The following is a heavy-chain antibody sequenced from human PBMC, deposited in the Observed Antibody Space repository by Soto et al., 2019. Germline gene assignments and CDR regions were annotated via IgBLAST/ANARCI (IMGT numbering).Heavy chain of an antibody. CDR2: ISLYSDGT. J-gene: IGHJ5*02. Sequence: ASVKVSCKTSGYTFSNYGITWVRQAPGQALEWLGWISLYSDGTNYAQKFQGRVSMTTDTSTTTAYMERRSLRSDDTAVYYCARVVPGAEAWFGPWGQGTLVTVSS. V-gene: IGHV1-18*01. CDR3: ARVVPGAEAWFGP. CDR1: GYTFSNYG. D-gene: IGHD1-26*01.